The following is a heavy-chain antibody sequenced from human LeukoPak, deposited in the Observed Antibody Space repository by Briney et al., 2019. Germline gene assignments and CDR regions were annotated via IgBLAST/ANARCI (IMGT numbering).Heavy chain of an antibody. Sequence: PGGSLRLSCAASGFTFDDYALHWVRQAPGKGLEWVSGISWNSGSIGYADSVKGRFTISRDNAKNSLYLQMNSLRAEDTALYYCAKVPSKGFGELLPAYFDYWGQGTLVTVSS. D-gene: IGHD3-10*01. CDR1: GFTFDDYA. V-gene: IGHV3-9*01. CDR3: AKVPSKGFGELLPAYFDY. J-gene: IGHJ4*02. CDR2: ISWNSGSI.